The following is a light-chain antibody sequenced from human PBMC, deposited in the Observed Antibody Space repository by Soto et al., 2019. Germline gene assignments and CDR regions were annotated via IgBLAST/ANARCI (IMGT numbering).Light chain of an antibody. J-gene: IGKJ1*01. CDR3: LQHNSYPWT. CDR2: KAS. Sequence: DIQMTQSPSTLSASVGDRVTITCRASQTISMWLAWYQQKPGKAPMLLIYKASYLESGVPSRFSGSGFGTEFTLTISSLQPEDFATYYCLQHNSYPWTFGQGTKVDIK. V-gene: IGKV1-5*03. CDR1: QTISMW.